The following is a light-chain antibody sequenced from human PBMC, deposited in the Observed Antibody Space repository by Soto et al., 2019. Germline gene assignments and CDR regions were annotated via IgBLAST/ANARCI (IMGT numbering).Light chain of an antibody. V-gene: IGLV2-14*01. Sequence: QSALTQPASVSGSPGQSITLSCTGTSSDIGGYDYVSWYQRHPGKAPKLIIYDVNNRPSGVSNRFSGSKSGNAASLTISGLLAEDEADYYCTSYASGSSHVVFGSGTKVSVL. J-gene: IGLJ2*01. CDR3: TSYASGSSHVV. CDR1: SSDIGGYDY. CDR2: DVN.